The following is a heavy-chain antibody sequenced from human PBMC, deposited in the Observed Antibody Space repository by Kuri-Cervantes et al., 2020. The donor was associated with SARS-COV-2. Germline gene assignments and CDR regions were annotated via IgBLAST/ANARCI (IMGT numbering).Heavy chain of an antibody. D-gene: IGHD2-15*01. CDR1: GYSFTSYW. CDR2: IYPGDSDT. CDR3: ARLPPNCSGGSCYDGYYYCGMDV. J-gene: IGHJ6*02. Sequence: ETLSLTCKGSGYSFTSYWIGWVRQMPGKGLEWMGIIYPGDSDTRYSPSFQGQVTISADKSISTAYLQWSSLKASDTAMYYCARLPPNCSGGSCYDGYYYCGMDVWGQGTTVTVSS. V-gene: IGHV5-51*01.